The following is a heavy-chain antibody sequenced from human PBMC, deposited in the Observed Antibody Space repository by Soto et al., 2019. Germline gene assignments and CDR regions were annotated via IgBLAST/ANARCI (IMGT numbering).Heavy chain of an antibody. Sequence: GASVKVSCKASGYTFTGYYMHWVRQAPGQGLEWMGWINPNSGGTNYAQKLQGWVTMTRDTSISTAYMELSRLRSDDTAVYYCARYSGSRYVDAFDIWGQGTMVTVSS. J-gene: IGHJ3*02. CDR1: GYTFTGYY. CDR3: ARYSGSRYVDAFDI. CDR2: INPNSGGT. D-gene: IGHD1-26*01. V-gene: IGHV1-2*04.